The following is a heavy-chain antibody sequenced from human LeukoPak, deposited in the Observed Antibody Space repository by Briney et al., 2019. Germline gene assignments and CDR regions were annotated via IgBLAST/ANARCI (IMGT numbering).Heavy chain of an antibody. CDR3: ARVSGYYATYDY. J-gene: IGHJ4*02. V-gene: IGHV4-30-2*01. CDR2: IYHSGST. D-gene: IGHD3-9*01. Sequence: TSETLSLTCAVSGGSISSGGYSWSWIRQPPGKGLEWIGYIYHSGSTYYNPSLKSRVTMSVDRSKNQFSLKLSSVTAADTAVHYCARVSGYYATYDYWGQGTLVTVSS. CDR1: GGSISSGGYS.